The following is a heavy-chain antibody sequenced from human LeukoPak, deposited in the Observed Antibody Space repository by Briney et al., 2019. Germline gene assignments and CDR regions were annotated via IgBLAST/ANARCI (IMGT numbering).Heavy chain of an antibody. CDR1: GGSISSYY. D-gene: IGHD1-26*01. CDR3: ARDLPYISGSYRSDAFDI. V-gene: IGHV4-4*07. CDR2: IYTSGST. Sequence: SETLSLTCTVSGGSISSYYWSWIRQPAGKGLEWIGRIYTSGSTNYNPSLKSRVTMSVDTSKNQFSLKLSSVTAADTAVYYCARDLPYISGSYRSDAFDIWGQGTMVTVSS. J-gene: IGHJ3*02.